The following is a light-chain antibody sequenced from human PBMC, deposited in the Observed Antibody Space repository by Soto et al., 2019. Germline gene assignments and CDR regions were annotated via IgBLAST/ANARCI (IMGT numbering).Light chain of an antibody. V-gene: IGLV1-40*01. CDR3: QSYDSSLSGSV. CDR2: GNS. CDR1: SSNIGAGYD. Sequence: QPVLTQPPSVSGAPGQRVTISCTGSSSNIGAGYDVHWYQQLPGTAPKLLIYGNSNRPSEVPDRFSGSKSGTSASLAITGLQAEDEADYSCQSYDSSLSGSVFGGGTKLTVL. J-gene: IGLJ3*02.